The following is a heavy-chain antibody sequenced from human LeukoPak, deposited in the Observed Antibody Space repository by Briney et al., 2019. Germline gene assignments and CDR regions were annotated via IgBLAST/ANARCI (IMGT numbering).Heavy chain of an antibody. CDR3: AKDISSLGYDSSGYFDY. CDR2: ISWDGGST. CDR1: GFTFDDYT. V-gene: IGHV3-43*01. J-gene: IGHJ4*02. D-gene: IGHD3-22*01. Sequence: GGSLRLSCAASGFTFDDYTMHWVRQAPGKGLEWVSVISWDGGSTYYVDSVKGRFTISRDNSKNSLYLQMNSLRTEDTALYYCAKDISSLGYDSSGYFDYWGQGTLVTVSS.